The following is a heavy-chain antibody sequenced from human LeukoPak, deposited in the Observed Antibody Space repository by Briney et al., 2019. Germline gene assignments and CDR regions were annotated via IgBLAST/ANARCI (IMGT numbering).Heavy chain of an antibody. CDR1: GGSISSGSYY. D-gene: IGHD4-17*01. J-gene: IGHJ3*02. CDR2: IYTSGST. Sequence: SETLSLTCTVSGGSISSGSYYWSWIRQPAGKGLEWIGRIYTSGSTNYNPSLKSRVTISVDTSKNQFFLKLSSVTAADTAVYYCARGGLDYGDYMGAFDIWGQGTMVTVSS. V-gene: IGHV4-61*02. CDR3: ARGGLDYGDYMGAFDI.